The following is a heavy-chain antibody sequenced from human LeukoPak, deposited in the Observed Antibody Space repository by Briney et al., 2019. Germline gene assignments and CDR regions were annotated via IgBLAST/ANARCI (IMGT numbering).Heavy chain of an antibody. Sequence: GGSLRLSCAASGFTFSSYSMNWVRQAPGKGLEWVSSISSSSYIYYADSVKGRFTISRDNAKNSLYLQMNSLRAEDTAVYYCAKSFHQRLQYLDYWGQGTLVTVSS. V-gene: IGHV3-21*01. D-gene: IGHD4-11*01. CDR3: AKSFHQRLQYLDY. CDR1: GFTFSSYS. CDR2: ISSSSYI. J-gene: IGHJ4*02.